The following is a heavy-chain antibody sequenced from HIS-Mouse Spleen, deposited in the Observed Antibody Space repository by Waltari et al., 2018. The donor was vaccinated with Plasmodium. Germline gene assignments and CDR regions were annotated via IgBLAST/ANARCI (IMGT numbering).Heavy chain of an antibody. V-gene: IGHV3-7*01. J-gene: IGHJ2*01. D-gene: IGHD6-13*01. CDR3: ASSWYWYFDL. CDR1: GLPFRSYW. Sequence: EVQLVESGGGLVQPGGSLGLSCAVSGLPFRSYWMSWVRQAPGKGLEWVANIKQDGSEKYYVDSVKGRFTISRDNAKNSLYLQMNSLRAEDTAVYYCASSWYWYFDLWGRGTLVTVSS. CDR2: IKQDGSEK.